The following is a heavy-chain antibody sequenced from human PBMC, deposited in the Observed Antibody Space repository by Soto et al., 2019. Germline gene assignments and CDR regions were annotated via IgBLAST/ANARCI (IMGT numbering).Heavy chain of an antibody. D-gene: IGHD2-15*01. J-gene: IGHJ4*02. CDR3: ARGAGCSGGSCYSGSLDC. CDR1: GGSLSGSY. CDR2: INHSGST. V-gene: IGHV4-34*01. Sequence: SETLSLTCKVHGGSLSGSYWSWIRQSPGKGLEWIGEINHSGSTNYNPSLKSRISISVDASNKQFSLKMTSVTAADAAVYYCARGAGCSGGSCYSGSLDCWGQGNLVTVSS.